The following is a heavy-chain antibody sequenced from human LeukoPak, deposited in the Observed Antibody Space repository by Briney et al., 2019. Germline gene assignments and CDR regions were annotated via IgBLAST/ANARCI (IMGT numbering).Heavy chain of an antibody. CDR3: AREVLDSYSSGWQFDY. V-gene: IGHV3-23*01. CDR2: ISGSGSST. D-gene: IGHD6-19*01. J-gene: IGHJ4*02. Sequence: GGSLRLSCAASAFTFSNYAMSWVRQAPGKGLEWVSGISGSGSSTYYPDSVKGRFTISRANAANSLYLHMNSLRAADTAVYYCAREVLDSYSSGWQFDYWGQGTLVTVSS. CDR1: AFTFSNYA.